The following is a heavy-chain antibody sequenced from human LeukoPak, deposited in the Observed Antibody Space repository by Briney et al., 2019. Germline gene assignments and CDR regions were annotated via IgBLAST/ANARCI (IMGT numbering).Heavy chain of an antibody. CDR1: GGTFSSYA. J-gene: IGHJ6*02. Sequence: SVKVSCKASGGTFSSYAISWVRQAPGQGLEWMRRIIPILGIANYAQKFQGRVTITADKSTSTAYMELSSLRSEDTAVYYCARAGSSSWRNHRPLSGPYGMDVWGQGTTVTVSS. D-gene: IGHD6-13*01. CDR2: IIPILGIA. CDR3: ARAGSSSWRNHRPLSGPYGMDV. V-gene: IGHV1-69*04.